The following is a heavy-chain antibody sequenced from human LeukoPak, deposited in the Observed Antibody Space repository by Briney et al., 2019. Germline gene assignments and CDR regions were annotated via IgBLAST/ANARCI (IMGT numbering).Heavy chain of an antibody. CDR2: ISSSSSTI. Sequence: GGSLRLSCAASGFTFSSYSMNWVRQAPGKGLEWVSYISSSSSTIYYADSVKGRFTISRDNAKNSLYVHMNSLRAEDTAVYYCARDRSPAGGITMVRGPRTDWFDPWGQGTLVTVSS. D-gene: IGHD3-10*01. J-gene: IGHJ5*02. CDR3: ARDRSPAGGITMVRGPRTDWFDP. CDR1: GFTFSSYS. V-gene: IGHV3-48*01.